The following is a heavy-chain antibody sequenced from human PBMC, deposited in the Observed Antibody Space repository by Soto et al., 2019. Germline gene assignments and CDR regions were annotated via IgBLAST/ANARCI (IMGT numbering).Heavy chain of an antibody. V-gene: IGHV4-4*07. CDR1: GGSIRDYY. D-gene: IGHD5-12*01. Sequence: QVQLQESGPGLVKPSETLSVTCSVSGGSIRDYYWSWIRQPAGKGLEWIGRMYISGSTKYNPSRTSRVTMSADTSVIQLSLTLISVTAADTATYYCARMYNSGFYRPEGDYYFYGMDVWGQGTTVTVSS. CDR3: ARMYNSGFYRPEGDYYFYGMDV. CDR2: MYISGST. J-gene: IGHJ6*01.